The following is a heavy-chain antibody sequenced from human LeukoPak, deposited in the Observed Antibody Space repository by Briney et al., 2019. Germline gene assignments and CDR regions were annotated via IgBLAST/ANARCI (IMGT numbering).Heavy chain of an antibody. CDR2: INEDGTYT. V-gene: IGHV3-74*03. D-gene: IGHD3-16*01. Sequence: GGSLRLSCAASGFTFNDYYMSWIRQAPGKGLEWVSRINEDGTYTTYADSAKGRFTISRDNAKNTVYPQMNSLRADDTAVYFCARDFGMGSTPGDDFDYWGQGTLVTVSS. CDR1: GFTFNDYY. CDR3: ARDFGMGSTPGDDFDY. J-gene: IGHJ4*02.